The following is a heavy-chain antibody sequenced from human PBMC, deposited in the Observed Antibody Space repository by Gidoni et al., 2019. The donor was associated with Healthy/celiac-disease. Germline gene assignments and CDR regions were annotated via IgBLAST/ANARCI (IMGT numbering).Heavy chain of an antibody. D-gene: IGHD3-16*01. CDR1: GGTFRSYA. CDR3: ARGFRGIYYYYGMDV. J-gene: IGHJ6*02. CDR2: IIPIFGTA. Sequence: QVQLVQSGAEVKKPVSSVQVSCKASGGTFRSYAISWVRQAPGQWLEWMGGIIPIFGTANYAQKFQGRVTITADESTSTAYMELSSLRSEDTALYYCARGFRGIYYYYGMDVWGQGTTVTVSS. V-gene: IGHV1-69*01.